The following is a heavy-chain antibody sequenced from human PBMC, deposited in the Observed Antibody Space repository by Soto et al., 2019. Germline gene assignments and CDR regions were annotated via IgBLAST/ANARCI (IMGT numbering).Heavy chain of an antibody. J-gene: IGHJ5*01. CDR1: GGSISSGDYY. CDR3: ARIGTTTQHWFAS. CDR2: MYNSGST. D-gene: IGHD1-1*01. Sequence: PSETLSLTCTVSGGSISSGDYYWSWIRQPPGKGLEWIGFMYNSGSTHYNPSLKSRVTISLDTSKNQFSLNLSSVTAADTAVYYCARIGTTTQHWFASWGQGSLVTVSS. V-gene: IGHV4-61*08.